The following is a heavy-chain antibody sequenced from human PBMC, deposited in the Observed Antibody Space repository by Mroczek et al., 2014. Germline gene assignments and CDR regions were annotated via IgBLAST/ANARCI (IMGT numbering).Heavy chain of an antibody. CDR2: ISAYNGNT. D-gene: IGHD2-15*01. Sequence: QVQLQQWGAEVKKPGASVKVSCKASGYTFTSYGISWVRQAPGQGLEWMGWISAYNGNTNYAQKLQGRVTMTTDTSTSTAYMELRSLRSDDTAVYYCARTVVVVAATTGGSFDPWGQGTLVTVS. CDR3: ARTVVVVAATTGGSFDP. J-gene: IGHJ5*02. CDR1: GYTFTSYG. V-gene: IGHV1-18*01.